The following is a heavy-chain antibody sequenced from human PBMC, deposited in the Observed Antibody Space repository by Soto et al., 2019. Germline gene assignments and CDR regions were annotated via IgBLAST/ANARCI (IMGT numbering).Heavy chain of an antibody. CDR1: GYTFTSYD. J-gene: IGHJ6*02. V-gene: IGHV1-8*01. CDR2: MNPNSGNT. CDR3: ARGWDYYYGMDV. Sequence: GASVKVSCKASGYTFTSYDINWVRQATGQGLEWMGWMNPNSGNTGYAQKFQGRVTMTRNTSISTAYMELSSLRSEDTAVYYCARGWDYYYGMDVWGQGTTVTVSS.